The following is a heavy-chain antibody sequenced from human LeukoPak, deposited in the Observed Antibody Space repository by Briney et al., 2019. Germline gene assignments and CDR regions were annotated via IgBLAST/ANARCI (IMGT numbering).Heavy chain of an antibody. V-gene: IGHV3-20*04. Sequence: GGSLGLSCAASGFTFEGYGMIWVRQGPGKGLEWVSGINWNGGSTGYADSVKGRFTISRDNAKNTLHLQMNSLRAEDTAVYYCARDVPAGPGYWGQGTLVTVSS. CDR3: ARDVPAGPGY. CDR1: GFTFEGYG. CDR2: INWNGGST. J-gene: IGHJ4*02. D-gene: IGHD6-19*01.